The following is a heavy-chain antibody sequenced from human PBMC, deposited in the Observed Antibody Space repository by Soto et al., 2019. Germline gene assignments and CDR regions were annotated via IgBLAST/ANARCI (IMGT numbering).Heavy chain of an antibody. V-gene: IGHV3-33*01. Sequence: PGGSLRLSCAASGFTFSSYGMHWVRQAPGKGLEWVAVIWYDGSNKYYADSVKGRFTISRDNSKNTLYLQMNSLRAEDTAVYYCARLEFVERGLQFHPYYYYGMDCWGQGTTVTVSS. CDR3: ARLEFVERGLQFHPYYYYGMDC. CDR1: GFTFSSYG. CDR2: IWYDGSNK. J-gene: IGHJ6*02. D-gene: IGHD5-12*01.